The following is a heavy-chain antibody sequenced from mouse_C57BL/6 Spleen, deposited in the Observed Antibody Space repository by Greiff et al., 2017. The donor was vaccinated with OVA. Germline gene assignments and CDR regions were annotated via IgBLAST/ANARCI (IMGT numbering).Heavy chain of an antibody. V-gene: IGHV5-9*01. CDR3: ASRNYAAWFAY. CDR1: GFTFSSYT. D-gene: IGHD2-1*01. CDR2: ISGGGGNT. Sequence: DVQLVESGGGLVKPGGSLKLSCAASGFTFSSYTMSWVRQTPEKRLEWVATISGGGGNTYYPDSVKGRFTISRDNAKNTLYLQMSSLRSEDTALYYCASRNYAAWFAYWGQGTLVTVSA. J-gene: IGHJ3*01.